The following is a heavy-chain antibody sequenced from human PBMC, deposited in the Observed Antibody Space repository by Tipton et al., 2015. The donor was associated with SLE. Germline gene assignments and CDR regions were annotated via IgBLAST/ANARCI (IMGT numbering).Heavy chain of an antibody. CDR1: CGSISSSSYY. J-gene: IGHJ4*02. D-gene: IGHD6-13*01. CDR2: IYYSGST. Sequence: TLSLTCTVSCGSISSSSYYWGWIRQPPGKGLEWIGSIYYSGSTYYNPSLKSRVTISVDTSKNQFSLKLSSVTAADTAVYYCARAIAAAYGDYWGQGTLVTVSS. V-gene: IGHV4-39*07. CDR3: ARAIAAAYGDY.